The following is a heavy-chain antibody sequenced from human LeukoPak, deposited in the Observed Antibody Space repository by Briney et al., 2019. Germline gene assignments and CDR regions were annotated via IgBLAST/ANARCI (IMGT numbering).Heavy chain of an antibody. D-gene: IGHD3-10*01. V-gene: IGHV4-38-2*02. CDR2: IYHSGST. Sequence: SETLSLTCTVSGYSISSGYYWGWIRQPPGKGLEWIGSIYHSGSTYYNPSLKSRVTISVDTSKNQFSLKLSSVTAADTAVYYCIHYYGSGSYLMGFDYWGQGTLVTVSS. CDR1: GYSISSGYY. J-gene: IGHJ4*02. CDR3: IHYYGSGSYLMGFDY.